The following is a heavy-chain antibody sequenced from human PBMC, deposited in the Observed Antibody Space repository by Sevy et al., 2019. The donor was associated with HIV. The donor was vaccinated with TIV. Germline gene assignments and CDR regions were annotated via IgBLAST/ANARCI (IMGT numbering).Heavy chain of an antibody. J-gene: IGHJ4*02. D-gene: IGHD2-15*01. V-gene: IGHV3-30-3*01. CDR2: ISYDGSNK. Sequence: GGSLRLSCAASGFTFSSYAMHWVRQAPGEGLEWVAVISYDGSNKYYADSVKGRFTISRDNSKNTLYLQMNSLRAEDTAVYYCARDAAPAATDYFDYWGQGTLVTVSS. CDR1: GFTFSSYA. CDR3: ARDAAPAATDYFDY.